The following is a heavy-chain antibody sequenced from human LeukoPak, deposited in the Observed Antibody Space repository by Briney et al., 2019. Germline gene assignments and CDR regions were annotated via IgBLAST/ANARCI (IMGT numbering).Heavy chain of an antibody. V-gene: IGHV3-30*03. Sequence: GRSLRLSCAASGFTFSSYGMHWVRQAPGKGLEWVAVISHDGSGKYYADSVKGRFTISRDNSKNTVYLQMNSLRSDDTAVYYCARLADCSSSSCRSFDYWGQGTLVTVSS. J-gene: IGHJ4*02. CDR1: GFTFSSYG. CDR2: ISHDGSGK. D-gene: IGHD2-2*01. CDR3: ARLADCSSSSCRSFDY.